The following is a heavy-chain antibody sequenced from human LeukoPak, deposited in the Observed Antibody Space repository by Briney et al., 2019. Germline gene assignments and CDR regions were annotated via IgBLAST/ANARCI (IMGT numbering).Heavy chain of an antibody. D-gene: IGHD6-25*01. J-gene: IGHJ3*02. CDR2: ISYDGSNK. Sequence: PGRSLRLSCAASGFTFSSYAMHWVRQAPGKGLEWVAVISYDGSNKYYADSVKGRFTISRDNSKNTLYLQMNSLRAEDTAVYYCAAARDLDDAFDIWGQGTMVTVSS. CDR1: GFTFSSYA. V-gene: IGHV3-30-3*01. CDR3: AAARDLDDAFDI.